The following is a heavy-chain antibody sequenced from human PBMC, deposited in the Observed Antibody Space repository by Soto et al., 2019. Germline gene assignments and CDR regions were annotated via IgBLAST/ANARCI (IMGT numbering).Heavy chain of an antibody. J-gene: IGHJ4*02. CDR3: AKERYSSRSPDFDY. D-gene: IGHD6-13*01. V-gene: IGHV3-30*18. CDR2: ISYDGTNK. Sequence: QVQLVESGGGVVQPGRSLRLSCAASGFTFSTYGMHWVRQAPGKGLEWVAVISYDGTNKYYADSVKGRFTISRDNSXTTLYLQMNSLRAEDTAVYYCAKERYSSRSPDFDYWGQGTLVTVSS. CDR1: GFTFSTYG.